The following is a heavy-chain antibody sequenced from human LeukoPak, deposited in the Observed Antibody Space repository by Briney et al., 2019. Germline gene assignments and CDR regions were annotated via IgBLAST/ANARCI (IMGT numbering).Heavy chain of an antibody. CDR1: GFTFSNYA. J-gene: IGHJ4*02. CDR3: AKDLELELSPFDY. Sequence: GGSPRLSCAASGFTFSNYAMSWVRQTPGKGLEWVSGISGSAASTDYADSVKGRFTISRDNSKNTLYLQMNSLRAEDTAVYYCAKDLELELSPFDYWGQGTLVTVSS. CDR2: ISGSAAST. D-gene: IGHD1-7*01. V-gene: IGHV3-23*01.